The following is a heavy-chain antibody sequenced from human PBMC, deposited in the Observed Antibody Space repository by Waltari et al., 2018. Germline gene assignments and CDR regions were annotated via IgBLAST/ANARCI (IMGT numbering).Heavy chain of an antibody. J-gene: IGHJ6*02. CDR1: GFTFSSYA. D-gene: IGHD1-26*01. CDR3: AKLIDFFLVGATLGMDA. V-gene: IGHV3-23*04. Sequence: EVQLVESGGGLVQPGGSLRLSCAASGFTFSSYAMSWVRQAPGKGLEGVSAISGSGCSTYYAASVKVLFTISRDNSKNTLYLQMNSLRAEDTAVYYCAKLIDFFLVGATLGMDAWGQGTTVTVSS. CDR2: ISGSGCST.